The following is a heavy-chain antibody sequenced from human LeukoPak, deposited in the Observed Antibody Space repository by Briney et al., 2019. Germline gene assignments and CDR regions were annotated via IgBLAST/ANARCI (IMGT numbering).Heavy chain of an antibody. D-gene: IGHD2-21*01. J-gene: IGHJ4*02. Sequence: QPRGPLRLSSSASGFTFSSYALHWFRQAPGKGLEYFSAFISNGGETVYADSVKGRFTISRDNAKNSLFLQMNGLRDEDTPLYYCARERVIAAAGDGFDSWGQGTLVTVSS. CDR2: FISNGGET. CDR1: GFTFSSYA. CDR3: ARERVIAAAGDGFDS. V-gene: IGHV3-64*04.